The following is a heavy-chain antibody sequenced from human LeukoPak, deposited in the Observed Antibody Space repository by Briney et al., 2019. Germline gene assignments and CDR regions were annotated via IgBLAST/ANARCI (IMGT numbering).Heavy chain of an antibody. J-gene: IGHJ4*02. D-gene: IGHD3-16*02. CDR2: VSGRGDSP. CDR3: AKGDSAPTPIYHD. V-gene: IGHV3-23*01. Sequence: GPSLRLSCVGSGFTFSTYDMTWVRQAPGKGPEWVSVVSGRGDSPYYADSVKGRFTTSRDNSKITLYLQMNSLRADDTAIYYCAKGDSAPTPIYHDWGLGTLV. CDR1: GFTFSTYD.